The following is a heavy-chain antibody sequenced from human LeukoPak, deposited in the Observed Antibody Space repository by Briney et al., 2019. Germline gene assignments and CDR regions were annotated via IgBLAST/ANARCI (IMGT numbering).Heavy chain of an antibody. D-gene: IGHD6-13*01. CDR1: GYTFTSYG. J-gene: IGHJ4*02. Sequence: ASVKVSCKASGYTFTSYGISWVRQAPGQGLEWMGWISAYNGNTNYAQKLQGRVTITADESTSTAYMELSSLRSEDTAVYYCASFSSSWDYWGQGTLVTVSS. CDR3: ASFSSSWDY. V-gene: IGHV1-18*01. CDR2: ISAYNGNT.